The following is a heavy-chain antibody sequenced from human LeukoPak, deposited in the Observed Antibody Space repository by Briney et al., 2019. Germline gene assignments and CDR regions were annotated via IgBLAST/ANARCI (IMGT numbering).Heavy chain of an antibody. J-gene: IGHJ5*02. V-gene: IGHV3-9*01. Sequence: LSLTCTVSGCTISSYYWSWIRQTPGKGLEWVSGISWDKDKIDYADSVKGRFTISRDNAKNSLYLQMNSLKTEDRALYYCVKVGCGSTRCYVNLWGHGTLVTVSS. CDR3: VKVGCGSTRCYVNL. D-gene: IGHD2-2*01. CDR1: GCTISSYY. CDR2: ISWDKDKI.